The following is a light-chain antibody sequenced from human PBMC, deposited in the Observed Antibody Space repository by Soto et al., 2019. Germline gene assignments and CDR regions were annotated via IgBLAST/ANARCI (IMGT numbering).Light chain of an antibody. J-gene: IGKJ5*01. CDR1: QSVISD. V-gene: IGKV3-11*01. CDR2: DAS. CDR3: QQRSNWPPIP. Sequence: EIVLPQSPAPLSLSAGEIATLSCRSSQSVISDLAWYQQKPGQAPRLLIYDASNRATGIPARFSGSGSGTDFPLTISSLEPEDFAVYYCQQRSNWPPIPFGQGTRLEI.